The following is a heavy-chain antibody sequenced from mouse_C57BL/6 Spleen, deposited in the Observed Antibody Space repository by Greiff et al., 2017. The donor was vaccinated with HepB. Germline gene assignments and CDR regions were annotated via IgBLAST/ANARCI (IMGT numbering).Heavy chain of an antibody. CDR3: ARETTVVATPVDY. CDR1: GYTFTSYT. J-gene: IGHJ2*01. V-gene: IGHV1-4*01. D-gene: IGHD1-1*01. Sequence: VQLQQSGAELARPGASVKMSCKASGYTFTSYTMHWVKQRPGQGLEWIGYINPSSGYTKYNQKFKDKATLTADKSSSTAYMQLSSLTSEDSAVYYCARETTVVATPVDYWGQGTTLTVSS. CDR2: INPSSGYT.